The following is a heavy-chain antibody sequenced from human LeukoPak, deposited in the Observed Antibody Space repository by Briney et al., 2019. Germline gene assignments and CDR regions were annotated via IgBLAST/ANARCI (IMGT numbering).Heavy chain of an antibody. CDR3: ATAGNYRFDY. V-gene: IGHV3-7*05. CDR1: GFTFNNYW. D-gene: IGHD1-7*01. Sequence: GGSLRLSCSASGFTFNNYWMSWVRQAPGKGLDWVANINQDGSQKYYVDSVKGRFTISRDNAKNSLYLYMNSLRAEDTAVYYCATAGNYRFDYWGQGTLVTVSS. J-gene: IGHJ4*02. CDR2: INQDGSQK.